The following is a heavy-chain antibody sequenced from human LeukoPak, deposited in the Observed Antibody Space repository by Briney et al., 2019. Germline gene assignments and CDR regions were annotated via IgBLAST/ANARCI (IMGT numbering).Heavy chain of an antibody. Sequence: GGSLRLSCAASGFTFSSYAMHWVRQAPGKGLEWVAVISYDGSNKYYADSVKGRFTISRDNSKNTLYLQMNSLRAEDTAVYYCAHSSSVEVAFDIWGQGTMVTVSS. CDR3: AHSSSVEVAFDI. CDR1: GFTFSSYA. J-gene: IGHJ3*02. V-gene: IGHV3-30-3*01. CDR2: ISYDGSNK. D-gene: IGHD6-6*01.